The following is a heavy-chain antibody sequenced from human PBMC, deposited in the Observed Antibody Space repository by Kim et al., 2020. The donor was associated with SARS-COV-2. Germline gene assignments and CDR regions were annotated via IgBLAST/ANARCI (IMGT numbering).Heavy chain of an antibody. CDR2: IIPIFGTA. Sequence: SVKVSCKASGGTFSSYAISWVRQAPGQGLEWMGGIIPIFGTANYAQKFQGRVTITADESTSTAYMELSSLRSEDTAVYYCARVGGVGATKFLFDYWGQGTLVTVSS. D-gene: IGHD1-26*01. J-gene: IGHJ4*02. CDR3: ARVGGVGATKFLFDY. CDR1: GGTFSSYA. V-gene: IGHV1-69*13.